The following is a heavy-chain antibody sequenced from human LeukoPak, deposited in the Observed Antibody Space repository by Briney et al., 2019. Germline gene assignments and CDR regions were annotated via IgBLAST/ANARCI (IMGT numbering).Heavy chain of an antibody. CDR1: GFTFSRSA. D-gene: IGHD2-8*01. Sequence: GGSLRLSCAASGFTFSRSAMTWVRQTPGKGLDWVSSISSSGNTYYADSVKGRFTISRDNSKNMLYLQMNSLRAEDTAVYYCVKGRVSEDGLDFWGQGTLVTVSS. CDR2: ISSSGNT. CDR3: VKGRVSEDGLDF. V-gene: IGHV3-23*01. J-gene: IGHJ4*02.